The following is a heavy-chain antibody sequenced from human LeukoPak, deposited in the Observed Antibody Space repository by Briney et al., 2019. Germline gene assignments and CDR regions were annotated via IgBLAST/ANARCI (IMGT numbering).Heavy chain of an antibody. CDR1: GGSIITSD. CDR2: IYTSGSA. Sequence: SETLSLTRTVAGGSIITSDAGSTRQPAGKGLEWIGRIYTSGSANYNPSLKSRVTMSVDTSKNQFSLKLSSVTAADTAMYYWAGERSGFDYWGQGTLVTVSS. J-gene: IGHJ4*02. CDR3: AGERSGFDY. V-gene: IGHV4-4*07. D-gene: IGHD3-3*01.